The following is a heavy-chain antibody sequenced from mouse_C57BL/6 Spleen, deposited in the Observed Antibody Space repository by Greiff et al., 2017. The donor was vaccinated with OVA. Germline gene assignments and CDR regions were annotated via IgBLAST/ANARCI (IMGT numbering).Heavy chain of an antibody. V-gene: IGHV1-52*01. CDR3: ASGGPYYSNYYFDY. CDR2: IDPSDSET. Sequence: QVQLQQPGAELVRPGSSVKLSCKASGYTFTSYWMHWVKQRPIQGLEWIGNIDPSDSETHYNQKFKDKATLTVDKSSSTAYMQLSSLTSEDSAVYYCASGGPYYSNYYFDYWGQGTTLSVSS. CDR1: GYTFTSYW. D-gene: IGHD2-5*01. J-gene: IGHJ2*01.